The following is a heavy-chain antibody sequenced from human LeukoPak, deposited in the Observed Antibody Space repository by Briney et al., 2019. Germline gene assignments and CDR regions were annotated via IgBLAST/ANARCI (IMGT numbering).Heavy chain of an antibody. J-gene: IGHJ6*04. D-gene: IGHD3-9*01. CDR3: ARSEGYYDILTGYYYYYGMDV. CDR1: GFTFSSYG. CDR2: IWYDGSNK. V-gene: IGHV3-33*01. Sequence: GGSLRLSCAASGFTFSSYGMHWVRQAPGKGLEWVAVIWYDGSNKYYADSVKGRFTISRDNSKNTLYLQMNSLRAEDTAVYYRARSEGYYDILTGYYYYYGMDVWGEGTTVTVSS.